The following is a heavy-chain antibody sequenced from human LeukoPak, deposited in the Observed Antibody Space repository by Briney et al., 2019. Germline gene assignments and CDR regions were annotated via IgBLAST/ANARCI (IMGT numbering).Heavy chain of an antibody. J-gene: IGHJ4*02. CDR2: ISGSGANT. CDR3: APLATT. Sequence: GGSLRLSCAASGFTFRSYAMSWVRQAPGKGLEWVSGISGSGANTFYADSVKGRFTISRDNSKTTLYLQMNSLTDGDTAVYYCAPLATTWGQGTLVTVSS. V-gene: IGHV3-23*01. CDR1: GFTFRSYA. D-gene: IGHD4-17*01.